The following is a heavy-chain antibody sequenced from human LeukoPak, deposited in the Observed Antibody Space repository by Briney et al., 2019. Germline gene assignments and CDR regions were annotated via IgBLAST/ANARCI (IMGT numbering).Heavy chain of an antibody. D-gene: IGHD6-13*01. Sequence: GGSLRLSCVASGFTFSSYWMSWVRQAPGKGLEWVANIKQDGSEKYYVDSVKGRFTISRDNAKNSLYLQMNSLRAEDTAVYYCARVTPIAAAGTGDYWGQGTLVTVSS. CDR1: GFTFSSYW. CDR2: IKQDGSEK. CDR3: ARVTPIAAAGTGDY. J-gene: IGHJ4*02. V-gene: IGHV3-7*01.